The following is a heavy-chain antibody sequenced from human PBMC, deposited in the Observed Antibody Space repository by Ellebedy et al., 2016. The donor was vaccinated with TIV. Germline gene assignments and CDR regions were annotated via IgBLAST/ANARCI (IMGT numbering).Heavy chain of an antibody. V-gene: IGHV3-15*01. J-gene: IGHJ5*02. CDR3: TTEFIVVVPAATNWFNP. CDR1: GFTFSNAW. D-gene: IGHD2-2*01. CDR2: IKSKTDGGTT. Sequence: GGSLRLXXAASGFTFSNAWMSWVRQAPGKGLEWVGRIKSKTDGGTTDYAAPVKGRFTISRDDSKNTLYLQMNSLKTEDTAVYYCTTEFIVVVPAATNWFNPWGQGTLVTVSS.